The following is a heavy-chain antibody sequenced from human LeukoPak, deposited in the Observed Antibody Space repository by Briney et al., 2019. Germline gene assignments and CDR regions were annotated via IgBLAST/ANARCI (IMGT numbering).Heavy chain of an antibody. CDR1: GFTFSDYT. J-gene: IGHJ5*02. CDR2: ISAGGTSI. D-gene: IGHD1-26*01. CDR3: ARDGT. V-gene: IGHV3-21*01. Sequence: GGSLRLSCATSGFTFSDYTMNWVRQAPGKGLEWVSFISAGGTSIYYADSVRGRFTISRDNAKNSLYLQMNSLRAEDTAVYYCARDGTWGPGTLVTVSS.